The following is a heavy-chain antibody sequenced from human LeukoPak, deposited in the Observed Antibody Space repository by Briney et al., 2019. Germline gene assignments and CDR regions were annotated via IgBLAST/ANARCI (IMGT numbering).Heavy chain of an antibody. CDR3: VRDISGYYFDY. Sequence: PGGSLRLSCAASGFTFSDYHMTWIRQAPGKGLEWVSYISGSSIYTRYADSVKGRFAISRDNAKNSLYLQMNSLRAEDTALYYCVRDISGYYFDYWGQGTPVTVSS. V-gene: IGHV3-11*05. CDR2: ISGSSIYT. D-gene: IGHD3-22*01. J-gene: IGHJ4*02. CDR1: GFTFSDYH.